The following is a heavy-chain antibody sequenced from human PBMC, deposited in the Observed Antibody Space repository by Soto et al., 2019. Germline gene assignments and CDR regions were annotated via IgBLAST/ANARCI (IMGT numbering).Heavy chain of an antibody. CDR2: TDYSGST. V-gene: IGHV4-31*03. D-gene: IGHD3-16*01. CDR3: ARDARFDYFYYGMDV. CDR1: GVSISSGGYY. J-gene: IGHJ6*01. Sequence: QVQLQESGPGLVKPSQTLSLTCTVSGVSISSGGYYWIWIRQHPGKGLEWIGCTDYSGSTYSNPSLKSRVTISVDTSKNQFSLRLSSVTAADTAVYYCARDARFDYFYYGMDVWGQGTTVTVSS.